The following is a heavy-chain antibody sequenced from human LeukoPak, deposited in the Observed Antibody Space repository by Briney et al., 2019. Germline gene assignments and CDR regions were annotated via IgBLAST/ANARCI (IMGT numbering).Heavy chain of an antibody. CDR1: GGSISSSY. Sequence: SGTLSLTCTVSGGSISSSYWSWIRQPPGKGLEWIGYISYSGRSNYSPSLKSRVTISVDPSKNQFSLKLSSVTAADTAVYYCASMASYCSGGSCTDYWGQGTLVTVSS. CDR2: ISYSGRS. CDR3: ASMASYCSGGSCTDY. D-gene: IGHD2-15*01. V-gene: IGHV4-59*01. J-gene: IGHJ4*02.